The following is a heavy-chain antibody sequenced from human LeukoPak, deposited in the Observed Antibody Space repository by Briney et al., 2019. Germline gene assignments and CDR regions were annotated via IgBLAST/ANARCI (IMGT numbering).Heavy chain of an antibody. J-gene: IGHJ4*02. CDR2: ISHSGST. V-gene: IGHV4-34*01. CDR3: ARVPEYSGSYYGLFDY. CDR1: GGSFSGYY. D-gene: IGHD1-26*01. Sequence: SETLSLTCAVYGGSFSGYYWSWIRQPPGKGLEWIGEISHSGSTNYNPSLKSRVTISVDTSKNQFSLKLSSVTAADTAVYYCARVPEYSGSYYGLFDYWGQGTLVTVSS.